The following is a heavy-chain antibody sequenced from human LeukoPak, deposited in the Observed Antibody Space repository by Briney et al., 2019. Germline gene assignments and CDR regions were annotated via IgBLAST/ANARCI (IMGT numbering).Heavy chain of an antibody. CDR1: GFTFGAYY. D-gene: IGHD6-13*01. V-gene: IGHV3-7*03. J-gene: IGHJ4*02. CDR3: ARESAGGYGSFDY. Sequence: GGSLRLSCAASGFTFGAYYMSWVRQAPGKGLEWVANIRGDGRETFYADSLRGRFSIFRDNARNSVSLQMNSLSAEDTGVYYCARESAGGYGSFDYWGQGTLVTVSS. CDR2: IRGDGRET.